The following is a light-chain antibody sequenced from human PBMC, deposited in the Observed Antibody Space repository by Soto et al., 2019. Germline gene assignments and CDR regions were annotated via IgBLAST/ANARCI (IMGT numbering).Light chain of an antibody. Sequence: QSALTQPASVSGSPGQSITISCTGTSSDVGGYIYVSWYQQHPGKAPKLMIYEVSNRPSGVSNRFSGSKSGDTASLTISGLQAEDEADYYCSSYTRSSRPVFGVGTKLTVL. J-gene: IGLJ3*02. V-gene: IGLV2-14*01. CDR3: SSYTRSSRPV. CDR1: SSDVGGYIY. CDR2: EVS.